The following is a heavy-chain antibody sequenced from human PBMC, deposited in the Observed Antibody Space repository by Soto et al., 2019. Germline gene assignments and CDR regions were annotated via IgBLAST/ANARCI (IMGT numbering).Heavy chain of an antibody. CDR1: GFTFSNYW. Sequence: EVQVVESGGGLVQPGGSLRLSCAVSGFTFSNYWMTWVRQAPGKGLEWVAYMNQDGSQIYYVDSLRGRFTISRDNAKNSLYLQMNSLSVDDTAVYYCARDRGPNTPDYWGQGTLVNVSS. CDR2: MNQDGSQI. D-gene: IGHD2-2*02. V-gene: IGHV3-7*01. CDR3: ARDRGPNTPDY. J-gene: IGHJ4*02.